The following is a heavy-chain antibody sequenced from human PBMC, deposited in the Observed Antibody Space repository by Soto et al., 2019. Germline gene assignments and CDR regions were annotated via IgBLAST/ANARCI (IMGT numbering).Heavy chain of an antibody. J-gene: IGHJ4*02. V-gene: IGHV3-11*01. Sequence: QVQLVESGGGLVKPGGSLRLSCAASGFTFSDYYMSWIRQAPGKGLEWVSYISSSGSTIYYADSVKGRFTISRDNAKNSLYLKMNSLRAEDTAVYYCARVLRDYIWGSYRYTITHFDYWGQGTLVTVSS. CDR2: ISSSGSTI. D-gene: IGHD3-16*02. CDR3: ARVLRDYIWGSYRYTITHFDY. CDR1: GFTFSDYY.